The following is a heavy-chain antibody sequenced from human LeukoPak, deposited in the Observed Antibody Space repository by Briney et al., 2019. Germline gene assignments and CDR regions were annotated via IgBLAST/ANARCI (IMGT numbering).Heavy chain of an antibody. CDR3: ARVQGDYYGMDV. Sequence: PGGSLRLSCATSGFTFSNFAMNWVRQAPGKGLEWVSSISSSSSYIYYADSVKGRFTISRDNAKNSLYLQMNSLRAEDTAVYYCARVQGDYYGMDVWGQGTTVTVSS. CDR2: ISSSSSYI. V-gene: IGHV3-21*01. D-gene: IGHD3-16*01. J-gene: IGHJ6*02. CDR1: GFTFSNFA.